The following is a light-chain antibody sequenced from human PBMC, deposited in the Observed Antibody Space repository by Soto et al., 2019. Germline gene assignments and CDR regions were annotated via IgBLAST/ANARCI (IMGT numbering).Light chain of an antibody. V-gene: IGLV1-40*01. J-gene: IGLJ2*01. CDR3: QSYDSSLSGHVV. CDR1: SSDIGGGYD. CDR2: GDT. Sequence: QSVLTQPPSVSGAPGQRVTISCTGSSSDIGGGYDVHWYQHLPGSVPKLLIYGDTNRPSGVPDRFSGSKSCTSASLAITGLQAEDEADYYCQSYDSSLSGHVVFGGGTKVTVL.